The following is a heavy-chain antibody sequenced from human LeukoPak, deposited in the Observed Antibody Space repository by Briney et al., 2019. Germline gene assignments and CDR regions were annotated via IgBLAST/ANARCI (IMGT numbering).Heavy chain of an antibody. CDR3: ACHAVRYSAYDREEDAFDI. V-gene: IGHV4-34*01. CDR2: INHSGST. D-gene: IGHD5-12*01. CDR1: GGFCTGYY. Sequence: SENVSLTCAVYGGFCTGYYWRWIRQPPGKGLEWIGEINHSGSTKYNPSLKSRVTISVDTSTNQFFLRLTSVTAADTAVYYCACHAVRYSAYDREEDAFDIWGQGTTVTVSS. J-gene: IGHJ3*02.